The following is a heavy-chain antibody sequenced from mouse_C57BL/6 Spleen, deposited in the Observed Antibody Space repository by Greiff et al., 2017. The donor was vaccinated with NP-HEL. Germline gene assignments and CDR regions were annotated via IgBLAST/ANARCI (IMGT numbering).Heavy chain of an antibody. Sequence: VQLQQPGAELVRPGSSVKLSCKASGYTFTSYWMHWVKQRPIQGLEWIGNIDPSDSETHYNQKFKDKATLTVDKSSSTAYMQLSSLTSEDSAVYYCAVYYGIYAMDYWGQGTSVTVSS. D-gene: IGHD2-1*01. V-gene: IGHV1-52*01. J-gene: IGHJ4*01. CDR2: IDPSDSET. CDR1: GYTFTSYW. CDR3: AVYYGIYAMDY.